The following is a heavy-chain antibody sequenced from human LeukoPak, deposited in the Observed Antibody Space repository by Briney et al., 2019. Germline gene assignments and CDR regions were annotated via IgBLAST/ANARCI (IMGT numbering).Heavy chain of an antibody. CDR1: GGSFSGYY. V-gene: IGHV4-34*01. D-gene: IGHD2-21*01. Sequence: PSETLSLTCAVYGGSFSGYYWSWIRQPPGKGLEWIGEINHSGSTNYSPSLKSRVTIALDTSKNQLSLRLSSVTAADTAVYYCARHPFASPLDMWGQGTVVTVSS. J-gene: IGHJ4*02. CDR2: INHSGST. CDR3: ARHPFASPLDM.